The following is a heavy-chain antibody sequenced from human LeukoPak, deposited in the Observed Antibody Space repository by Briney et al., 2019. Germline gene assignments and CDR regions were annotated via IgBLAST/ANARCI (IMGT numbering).Heavy chain of an antibody. CDR3: AKFSPKIVPEEAFDV. CDR1: GFTFSSYW. D-gene: IGHD1-26*01. Sequence: GGSLRLSCAASGFTFSSYWIHWVRQAPGKGLEWVSAISGSGGSTYYADSVKGRFTISRDNSKNTLYLQMNSLRAEDTAVYYCAKFSPKIVPEEAFDVWGQGTMVTVSS. CDR2: ISGSGGST. V-gene: IGHV3-23*01. J-gene: IGHJ3*01.